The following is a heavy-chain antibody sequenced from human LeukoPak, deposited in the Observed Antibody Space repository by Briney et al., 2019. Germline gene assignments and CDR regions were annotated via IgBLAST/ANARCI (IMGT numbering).Heavy chain of an antibody. CDR1: GYSISSGYY. V-gene: IGHV4-38-2*02. CDR3: ARHLRDVVRGITRFDY. Sequence: PSATLPLTCTVSGYSISSGYYWGWIRQPPGKRLEWVGSIHSSGNTYYNPTLKSRVTISVDTSKNQFSLNLTSVTAADTAVFYCARHLRDVVRGITRFDYWGQGTLVTVSS. J-gene: IGHJ4*02. CDR2: IHSSGNT. D-gene: IGHD3-10*01.